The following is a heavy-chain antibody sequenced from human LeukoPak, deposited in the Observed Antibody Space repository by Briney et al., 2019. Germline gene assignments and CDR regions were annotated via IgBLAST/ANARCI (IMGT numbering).Heavy chain of an antibody. CDR3: ESRGLVASIISERNGLDP. D-gene: IGHD2-15*01. CDR2: ISYSGST. V-gene: IGHV4-59*08. Sequence: SETLSLTCTVSGGSISSYYWSWIRQPPGKGLEWVASISYSGSTNYNPSLKSRVTISLDTSKNQFSLKLSSMTAADTAVYYCESRGLVASIISERNGLDPWGQGTLVTVSS. CDR1: GGSISSYY. J-gene: IGHJ5*02.